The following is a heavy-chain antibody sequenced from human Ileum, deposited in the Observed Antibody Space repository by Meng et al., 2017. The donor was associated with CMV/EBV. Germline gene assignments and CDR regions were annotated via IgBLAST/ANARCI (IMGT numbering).Heavy chain of an antibody. V-gene: IGHV3-21*01. CDR3: ARDRSQGGFDP. CDR1: GFTFSSYS. Sequence: LSLTCAASGFTFSSYSMNWVRQAPGKGLEWVSSISSSSSYIYYADSVKGRFTISRDNAKNSLYLQMNSLRAEDTAVYYCARDRSQGGFDPWGQGTLVTVSS. J-gene: IGHJ5*02. CDR2: ISSSSSYI.